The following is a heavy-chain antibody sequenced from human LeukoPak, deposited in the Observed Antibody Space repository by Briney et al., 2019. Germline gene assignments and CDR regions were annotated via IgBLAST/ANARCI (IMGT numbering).Heavy chain of an antibody. CDR2: IRSKANSYAT. V-gene: IGHV3-73*01. J-gene: IGHJ4*02. D-gene: IGHD3-3*02. CDR1: GFTFSGSA. CDR3: AKGISGRGY. Sequence: GGSLRLSCAASGFTFSGSAMHWVRQASGKGLEWVGRIRSKANSYATAYAASVKGRFTISRDNSKNALYLQMNSLRAEDTAVYYCAKGISGRGYWGQGTLVTVSS.